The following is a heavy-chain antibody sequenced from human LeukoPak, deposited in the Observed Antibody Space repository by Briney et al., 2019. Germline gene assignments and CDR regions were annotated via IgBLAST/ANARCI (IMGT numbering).Heavy chain of an antibody. CDR2: INHSGST. CDR1: GGSFSGYY. Sequence: PETLSLTCAVYGGSFSGYYWSWIRQPPGKGLEWIGEINHSGSTNYNPSLKSRVTISVDTSKNQFSLKLSSVTAADTAVYYCARVDYYDSSGYYWGQGTLVTVSS. J-gene: IGHJ4*02. CDR3: ARVDYYDSSGYY. D-gene: IGHD3-22*01. V-gene: IGHV4-34*01.